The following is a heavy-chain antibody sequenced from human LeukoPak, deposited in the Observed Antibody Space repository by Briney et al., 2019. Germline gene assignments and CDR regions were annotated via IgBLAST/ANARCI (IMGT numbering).Heavy chain of an antibody. CDR2: LGGNA. CDR1: GFTFSSYA. Sequence: GGSLRLSCTASGFTFSSYAMAWVRQASGKVLEWVSALGGNAYYADSVKGRFTISRDNSKNTLYLQMNSLRAEDTAVYYCARQFSLGYLEYWGQGTLVTVSS. J-gene: IGHJ4*02. D-gene: IGHD3-16*01. CDR3: ARQFSLGYLEY. V-gene: IGHV3-23*01.